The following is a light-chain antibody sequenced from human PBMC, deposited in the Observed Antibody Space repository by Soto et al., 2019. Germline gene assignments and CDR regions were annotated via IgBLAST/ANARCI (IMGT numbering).Light chain of an antibody. CDR2: GAS. CDR1: QSVSQSVTTN. Sequence: EIVMMQFPATLSVSPGERVTLSCRASQSVSQSVTTNLAWYQQKPGQAPRLLIFGASSRATGITDRFSGSGSGTDFTLTISRLEPEDSAVYYCQQYHTSRTVGQGTKVDSK. CDR3: QQYHTSRT. V-gene: IGKV3-20*01. J-gene: IGKJ1*01.